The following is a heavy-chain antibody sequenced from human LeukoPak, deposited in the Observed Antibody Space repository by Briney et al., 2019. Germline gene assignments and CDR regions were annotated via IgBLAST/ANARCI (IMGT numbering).Heavy chain of an antibody. CDR1: GYTFTGYY. D-gene: IGHD2-15*01. Sequence: ASVKVSCKASGYTFTGYYMHRVRQAPGQGLEWMGRINPNSGGTNHAQKFQARVTMTRDTSISTAYMELSRLRSDDTAVYYCARTWRYCSGGSCYTWDYWGQGTLVTVSS. CDR3: ARTWRYCSGGSCYTWDY. J-gene: IGHJ4*02. V-gene: IGHV1-2*06. CDR2: INPNSGGT.